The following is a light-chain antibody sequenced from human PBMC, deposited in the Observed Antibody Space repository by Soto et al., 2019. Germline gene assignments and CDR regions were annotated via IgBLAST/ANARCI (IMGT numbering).Light chain of an antibody. CDR3: QLYGGSHMFS. V-gene: IGKV3-20*01. J-gene: IGKJ2*01. CDR2: AAS. Sequence: EIVLTQSPGTLSLSPGEGATLSCRASESISSSYLAWYQQRPGQSPRLLIYAASSRAAGIPDRFSGSGSGADLTLTISRLEPEDFAVYYCQLYGGSHMFSFGQGTKLQIK. CDR1: ESISSSY.